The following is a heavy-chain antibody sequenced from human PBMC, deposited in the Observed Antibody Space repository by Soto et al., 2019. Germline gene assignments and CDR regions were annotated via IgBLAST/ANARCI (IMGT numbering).Heavy chain of an antibody. D-gene: IGHD1-20*01. V-gene: IGHV3-30*18. CDR1: GFTFSSYG. CDR2: ISKDGSNK. J-gene: IGHJ4*02. CDR3: ANGVYPGWPVDY. Sequence: GGSLRLSCAASGFTFSSYGMHWVRQAPGKGLEWVEVISKDGSNKYYADSVKGRFTISRDNSKNTLYLQMNSLRGEDSVVYFCANGVYPGWPVDYWGQGTLVTVSS.